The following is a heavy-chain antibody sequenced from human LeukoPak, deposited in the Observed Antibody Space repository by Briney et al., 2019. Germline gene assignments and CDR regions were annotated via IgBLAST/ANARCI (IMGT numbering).Heavy chain of an antibody. CDR1: GFTFSRYA. CDR2: ISYDGSNE. CDR3: ARVGYYSSGPFSYFDY. D-gene: IGHD3-10*01. V-gene: IGHV3-30-3*01. J-gene: IGHJ4*02. Sequence: GGSLRLSCAASGFTFSRYAMHWVRQAPGKGLEWVAVISYDGSNEYYADSVKGRFTNSRDSSENTLYLQMNSLRVEDTAVYYCARVGYYSSGPFSYFDYWGQGTLVTVSS.